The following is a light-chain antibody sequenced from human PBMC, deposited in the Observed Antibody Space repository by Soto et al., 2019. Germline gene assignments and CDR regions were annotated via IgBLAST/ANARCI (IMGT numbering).Light chain of an antibody. CDR3: QPYHNWPLT. Sequence: EIVMTQSPATLSVSPGDGATLSCRASQSVNNNLAWYQQKPGQAPRLLIFSASTRATGIPARFSGSGSGTEFTLTISSLQSEDFAIYYCQPYHNWPLTFGGGTKVEIK. CDR2: SAS. V-gene: IGKV3-15*01. J-gene: IGKJ4*01. CDR1: QSVNNN.